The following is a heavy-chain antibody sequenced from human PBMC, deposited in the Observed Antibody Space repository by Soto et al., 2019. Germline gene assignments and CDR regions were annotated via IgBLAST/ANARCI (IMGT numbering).Heavy chain of an antibody. Sequence: GGSLRLSCAASGFTLSDYYMSWFRQAPGKGLECISYISSSGSSIYYAGSVKGRFTISRDNAKNSLFLQMNSLTVEDTAVYYCARRGSSGWYESYFDYWGQGMPVTVSS. CDR1: GFTLSDYY. CDR3: ARRGSSGWYESYFDY. D-gene: IGHD6-19*01. V-gene: IGHV3-11*01. CDR2: ISSSGSSI. J-gene: IGHJ4*02.